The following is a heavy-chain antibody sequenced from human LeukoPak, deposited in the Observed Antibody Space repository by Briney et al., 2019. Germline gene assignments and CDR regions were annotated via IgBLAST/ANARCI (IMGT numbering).Heavy chain of an antibody. J-gene: IGHJ3*02. Sequence: PGGSLRLSCAASGFTFSSYSMNWVRQAPGKGLEWVSYISSSSSTIYYADSVKGRFTISRDNAKNSLYLQMNSLRAEDTAVYYCARVDYYDSSGRDAFDIWGQGTMVTVSS. CDR1: GFTFSSYS. V-gene: IGHV3-48*01. CDR2: ISSSSSTI. CDR3: ARVDYYDSSGRDAFDI. D-gene: IGHD3-22*01.